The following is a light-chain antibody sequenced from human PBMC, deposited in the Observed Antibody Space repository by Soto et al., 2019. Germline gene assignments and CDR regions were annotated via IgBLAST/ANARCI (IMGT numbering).Light chain of an antibody. CDR3: QQYGSSGT. CDR2: GVL. CDR1: HGVCKNY. V-gene: IGKV3-20*01. Sequence: EKFLTKSPGTRTLSLWDIATLSCWASHGVCKNYLVWYRQNPGQAPRLLIYGVLNRATGIPDRFSGSGSGTDFTLTISRLETGDFAVYYCQQYGSSGTFGQGTKVDIK. J-gene: IGKJ1*01.